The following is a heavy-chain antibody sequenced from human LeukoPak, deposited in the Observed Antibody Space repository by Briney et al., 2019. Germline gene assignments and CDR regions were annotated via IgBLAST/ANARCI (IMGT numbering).Heavy chain of an antibody. CDR3: AGRAQTTGWSFDY. CDR1: GGSISSYY. D-gene: IGHD6-19*01. J-gene: IGHJ4*02. V-gene: IGHV4-4*07. CDR2: IHTSGST. Sequence: SETLSLTCIVSGGSISSYYWSWIRQPAGKGLEWIGQIHTSGSTNYNPSLKSRVAMSVDTSKNKFSLELSSVTAADTAVYYCAGRAQTTGWSFDYWGQGALVTVSS.